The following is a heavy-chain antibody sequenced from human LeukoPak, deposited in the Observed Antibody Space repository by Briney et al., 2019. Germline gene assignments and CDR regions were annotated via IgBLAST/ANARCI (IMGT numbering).Heavy chain of an antibody. Sequence: SVKASCKASGGTFSSYAISWVRQAPGQGLEWMGRIIPILGIANYAQKFQGRVTITADKSTSTAYMELSSLRSENTAVYYCARASAPYYYDSSGYYTYYYYGMDVWGQGTTVTVSS. V-gene: IGHV1-69*04. CDR1: GGTFSSYA. CDR3: ARASAPYYYDSSGYYTYYYYGMDV. D-gene: IGHD3-22*01. J-gene: IGHJ6*02. CDR2: IIPILGIA.